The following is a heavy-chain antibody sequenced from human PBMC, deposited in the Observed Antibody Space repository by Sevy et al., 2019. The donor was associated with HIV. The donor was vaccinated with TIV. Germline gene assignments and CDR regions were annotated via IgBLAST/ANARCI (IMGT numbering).Heavy chain of an antibody. J-gene: IGHJ1*01. CDR2: NNTNNGNA. CDR3: ARDRGYCSGGSCYIQQ. Sequence: ASVKVSCRASGYTFTSNGIAWVRQAPGQGLEWMGWNNTNNGNANYAQKYQGRVTMTTDTSTSTCYMELRSLRSDDTAMYYCARDRGYCSGGSCYIQQWGQSTLVTVSS. CDR1: GYTFTSNG. D-gene: IGHD2-15*01. V-gene: IGHV1-18*01.